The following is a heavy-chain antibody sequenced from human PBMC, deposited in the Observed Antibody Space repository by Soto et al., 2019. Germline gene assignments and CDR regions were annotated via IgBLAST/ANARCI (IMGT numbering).Heavy chain of an antibody. Sequence: GGSLRLSCAASGFTFSSYSMNWVRQAPGKGLEWVSYISSSSTIYYADSVKGRFTISRDNAKNSLYLQMNSLRDEDTAVYYCARDSEGPAYYYDSSGYLGPFDYWGQGTLVTVSS. D-gene: IGHD3-22*01. CDR1: GFTFSSYS. CDR2: ISSSSTI. V-gene: IGHV3-48*02. J-gene: IGHJ4*02. CDR3: ARDSEGPAYYYDSSGYLGPFDY.